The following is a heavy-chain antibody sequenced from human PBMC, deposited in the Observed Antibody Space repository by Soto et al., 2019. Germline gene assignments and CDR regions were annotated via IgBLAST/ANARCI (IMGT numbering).Heavy chain of an antibody. J-gene: IGHJ6*02. CDR2: IKQDGSEK. V-gene: IGHV3-7*01. CDR3: AREYAFLEWLLKENYYYYGMDV. CDR1: VFTFSSYW. D-gene: IGHD3-3*02. Sequence: GGSLRLSCAASVFTFSSYWMTWFRQAPGKGLEWVANIKQDGSEKYYVDSVKGRFTISRDNAKNSLYLQMNSLRAEDSAVYYCAREYAFLEWLLKENYYYYGMDVWGQGTTVTVSS.